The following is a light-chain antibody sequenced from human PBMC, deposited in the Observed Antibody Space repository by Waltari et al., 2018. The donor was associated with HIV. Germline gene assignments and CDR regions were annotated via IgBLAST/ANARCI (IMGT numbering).Light chain of an antibody. CDR1: SSNIGNNY. V-gene: IGLV1-51*01. Sequence: QSVLTQPPSVSAAPVPKVTISCSASSSNIGNNYVSRYQQLPGTAPKLRIYDNNKRPSGIPDRFSGSKSGTSATLGITGLQTGDEADYYCGTWDSSLSAGVFGGGTKLTVL. CDR2: DNN. J-gene: IGLJ3*02. CDR3: GTWDSSLSAGV.